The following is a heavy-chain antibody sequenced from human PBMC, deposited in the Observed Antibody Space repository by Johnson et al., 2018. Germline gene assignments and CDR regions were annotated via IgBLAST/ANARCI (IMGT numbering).Heavy chain of an antibody. CDR1: GFNFSPYG. V-gene: IGHV3-33*01. CDR2: IWFDGSNK. D-gene: IGHD3-10*01. J-gene: IGHJ6*02. Sequence: QVQLVESGGGVVQPGRSLTLYCAASGFNFSPYGMHWVRQAPGKGPEWMAVIWFDGSNKFYGDSVKGRFTISRDNSEKTVSLQMNSLRVEDTAVYYCARANYGSGSNYYYGLDVWGQGTTVTVSS. CDR3: ARANYGSGSNYYYGLDV.